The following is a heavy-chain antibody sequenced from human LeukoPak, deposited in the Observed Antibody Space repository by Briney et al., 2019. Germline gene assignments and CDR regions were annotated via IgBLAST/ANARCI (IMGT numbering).Heavy chain of an antibody. D-gene: IGHD2-21*01. Sequence: PGGSLSLSCAASGFSFSSYSMSWVRQAPGKGLEWVSAISGSGGSTYYADSVKGRLTISRDNSKNTLYLQVNSVRADVTALYYCAASGGGGGYWGQGTLVTVSS. V-gene: IGHV3-23*01. CDR3: AASGGGGGY. CDR1: GFSFSSYS. CDR2: ISGSGGST. J-gene: IGHJ4*02.